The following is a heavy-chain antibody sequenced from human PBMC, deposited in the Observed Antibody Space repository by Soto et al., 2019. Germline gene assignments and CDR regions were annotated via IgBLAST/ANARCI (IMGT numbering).Heavy chain of an antibody. CDR1: GGTFSSYA. CDR3: CKAAAGAGLYYYYGMDV. V-gene: IGHV1-69*01. Sequence: QVQLVQSGAEVKKPGSSVKVSCKASGGTFSSYAISWVQQAPGQGLEWMGGIIPIFGTANYAQKFQGRVTITADESTSTAYMELSSLRSEDTAVYYCCKAAAGAGLYYYYGMDVWGQGTTVTVSS. D-gene: IGHD6-13*01. CDR2: IIPIFGTA. J-gene: IGHJ6*02.